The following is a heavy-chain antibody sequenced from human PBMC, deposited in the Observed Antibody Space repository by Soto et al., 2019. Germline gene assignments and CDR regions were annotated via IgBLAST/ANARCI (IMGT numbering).Heavy chain of an antibody. J-gene: IGHJ6*02. CDR3: ARTSAAGKYYCGMDV. D-gene: IGHD6-13*01. CDR2: IYPGDSDT. Sequence: GESLKISCKGSGYSFTSYWIGWVRQMPGKGLEWMGIIYPGDSDTRYSPSFQGQVNISADKSISTAYLQWSSLKASDTAMYYCARTSAAGKYYCGMDVWGQGTTVTVAS. V-gene: IGHV5-51*01. CDR1: GYSFTSYW.